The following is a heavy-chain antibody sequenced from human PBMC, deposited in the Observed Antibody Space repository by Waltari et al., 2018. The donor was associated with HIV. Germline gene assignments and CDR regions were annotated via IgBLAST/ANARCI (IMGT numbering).Heavy chain of an antibody. D-gene: IGHD3-3*01. V-gene: IGHV4-31*03. CDR2: IYYSGST. CDR1: GGSISSGGYY. Sequence: QVQLQESGPGLVKPSQTLSLPCTVSGGSISSGGYYWSWIRHHPGKGLEWIGYIYYSGSTYYNPSLKSRVTISVDTSKNQFSLKLSSVTAADTAVYYCARDHATIFGGGGRDYGMDVWGQGTTVTVSS. CDR3: ARDHATIFGGGGRDYGMDV. J-gene: IGHJ6*02.